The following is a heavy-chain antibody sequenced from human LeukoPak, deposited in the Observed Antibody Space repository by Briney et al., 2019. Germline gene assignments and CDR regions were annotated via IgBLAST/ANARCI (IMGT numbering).Heavy chain of an antibody. CDR2: IYTSGST. Sequence: SETLSPTCTVSGGSISSYYWSWIRQPPGKGLEWIGYIYTSGSTNYNPSLKSRVTISVDTSKNQFSLKLSSVTAADTAVYYCARRLYSSSSYYFDYWGQGTLVTVSS. V-gene: IGHV4-4*09. CDR1: GGSISSYY. D-gene: IGHD6-6*01. CDR3: ARRLYSSSSYYFDY. J-gene: IGHJ4*02.